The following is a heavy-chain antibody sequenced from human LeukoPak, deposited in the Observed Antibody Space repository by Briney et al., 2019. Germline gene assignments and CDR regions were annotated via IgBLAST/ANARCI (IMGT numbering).Heavy chain of an antibody. V-gene: IGHV5-51*01. D-gene: IGHD6-13*01. CDR1: GYSFTSYW. CDR3: ACRDLSSTWSFP. J-gene: IGHJ5*02. CDR2: IYPGDSRV. Sequence: GESLKISCQGLGYSFTSYWIGWVRQMPGKGMEWMGFIYPGDSRVRYNPSFQGQVTISVDKSTRTAYLQWVSLKASDTAMYYCACRDLSSTWSFPWGQGTLDTVSS.